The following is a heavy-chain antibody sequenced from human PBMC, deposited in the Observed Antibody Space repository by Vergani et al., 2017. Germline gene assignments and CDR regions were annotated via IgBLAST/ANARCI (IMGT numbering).Heavy chain of an antibody. CDR2: ISPGDSDT. Sequence: EVQLVQSGAEVNNPGESLKISCTGSGYSFTSYWIGWVRQLPGKGLEWRGIISPGDSDTRYSPSFQGQVTIAADKSISTAYLQWSSLKASDTAMYYCARSLGASYYYYGMDVWGQGTTVTVSS. V-gene: IGHV5-51*03. CDR3: ARSLGASYYYYGMDV. D-gene: IGHD7-27*01. CDR1: GYSFTSYW. J-gene: IGHJ6*02.